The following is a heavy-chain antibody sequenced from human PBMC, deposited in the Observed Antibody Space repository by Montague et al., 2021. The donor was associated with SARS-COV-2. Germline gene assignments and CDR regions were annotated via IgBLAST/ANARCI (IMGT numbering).Heavy chain of an antibody. CDR3: AREAGGDRGVLGPLLYHGMDV. J-gene: IGHJ6*02. Sequence: SLRLSCAAAGLTVTTNYMSWVRQAPGKRLEWVSLMFRGGAKYYADSVKGRFIISRDDSKNTLYLEMNSLRDEDMAVYYCAREAGGDRGVLGPLLYHGMDVWGQGTTVIVSS. V-gene: IGHV3-66*02. CDR1: GLTVTTNY. CDR2: MFRGGAK. D-gene: IGHD3-10*01.